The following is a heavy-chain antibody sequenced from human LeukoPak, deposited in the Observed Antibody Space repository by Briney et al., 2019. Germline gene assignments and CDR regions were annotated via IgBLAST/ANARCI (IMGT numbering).Heavy chain of an antibody. CDR3: ARVLVGATWDFDY. CDR2: INHSGST. V-gene: IGHV4-34*01. D-gene: IGHD1-26*01. J-gene: IGHJ4*02. CDR1: GGSFSGYY. Sequence: SETLSLTCAVYGGSFSGYYWSWIRQPPGKGLEWIGEINHSGSTNYNPSLKSRVTIAVDTSKNQFSLKLSSVTAADTAVYYCARVLVGATWDFDYWGQGTLVTVSS.